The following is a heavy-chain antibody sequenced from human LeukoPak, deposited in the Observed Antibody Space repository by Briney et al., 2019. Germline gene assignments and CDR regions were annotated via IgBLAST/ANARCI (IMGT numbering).Heavy chain of an antibody. D-gene: IGHD3-22*01. V-gene: IGHV3-23*01. CDR2: ITTNGGRT. CDR3: AVMHGYYDGTGYWVQ. Sequence: GGSLRLSCAASGFTFASYGMSWVRQAPGKGLEWVSFITTNGGRTSYADSVEGRFTISRDNPRNTLYMQMNSLRDEDTAVYYCAVMHGYYDGTGYWVQWGQGTLVTVSS. CDR1: GFTFASYG. J-gene: IGHJ1*01.